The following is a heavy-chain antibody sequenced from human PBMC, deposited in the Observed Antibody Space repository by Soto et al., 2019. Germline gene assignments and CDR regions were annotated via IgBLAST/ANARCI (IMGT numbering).Heavy chain of an antibody. J-gene: IGHJ6*02. Sequence: ASVKVSCKASGYTFTSYVISWVRQAPGQGLEWMGWISAYNGNTNYAQKLQGRVTMTTDTSTSTAYMELRSLRSDDTAVYYCARDLRRITIFGVVIKREYYYGMDVWGQGTTVTVSS. CDR1: GYTFTSYV. V-gene: IGHV1-18*04. CDR3: ARDLRRITIFGVVIKREYYYGMDV. D-gene: IGHD3-3*01. CDR2: ISAYNGNT.